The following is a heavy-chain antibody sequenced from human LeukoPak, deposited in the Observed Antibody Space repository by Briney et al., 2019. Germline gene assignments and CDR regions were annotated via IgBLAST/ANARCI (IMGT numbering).Heavy chain of an antibody. J-gene: IGHJ6*02. CDR1: GYTFTSYD. V-gene: IGHV1-8*01. Sequence: ASVKVSCKASGYTFTSYDINWVRQATGQGLEWMGWMNPNSGNTGYAQKFQGRVTMTRNTSISTAYMELSSLRSEDTAVYYCAREGGHYYYYYGMDVWGQGTTVTVSS. CDR3: AREGGHYYYYYGMDV. CDR2: MNPNSGNT. D-gene: IGHD3-16*01.